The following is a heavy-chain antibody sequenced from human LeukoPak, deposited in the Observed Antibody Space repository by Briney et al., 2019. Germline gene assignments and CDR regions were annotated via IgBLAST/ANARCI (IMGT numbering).Heavy chain of an antibody. J-gene: IGHJ4*02. CDR3: ASQPTYYYGSGSYGGDY. CDR1: GGSFSGYY. Sequence: PSETLSLTCAVYGGSFSGYYWSWIRQPPGKGLEWIGEINHSGSTNYNPSLKSRVTISVDTSKNQFSLKLSSVTAADTAVYYCASQPTYYYGSGSYGGDYWGQGTLVTVSS. CDR2: INHSGST. V-gene: IGHV4-34*01. D-gene: IGHD3-10*01.